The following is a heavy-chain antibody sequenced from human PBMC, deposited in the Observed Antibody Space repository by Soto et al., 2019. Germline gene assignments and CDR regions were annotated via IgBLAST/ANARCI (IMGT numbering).Heavy chain of an antibody. J-gene: IGHJ4*02. CDR3: ARGGPGDYYDSSGYCDY. CDR1: GFAFSSYW. Sequence: GSLRLSCAASGFAFSSYWMSWVRQAPGKGLEWVANIKQDGSEKYYVDSVKGRFTISRDNAKNSLYLQMNSLRAEDTAVYYCARGGPGDYYDSSGYCDYWGQGTLVTVSS. V-gene: IGHV3-7*01. D-gene: IGHD3-22*01. CDR2: IKQDGSEK.